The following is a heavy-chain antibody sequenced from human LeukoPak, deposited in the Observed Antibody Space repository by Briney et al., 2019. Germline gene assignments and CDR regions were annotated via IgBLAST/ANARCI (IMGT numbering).Heavy chain of an antibody. V-gene: IGHV3-30-3*01. Sequence: GGSLRLSCAASGFTFSSSAMHWVRQAPGKGLEWVAVISFDGSNTYYADSVKGRFTISRDNSKNTLYLQMNSLRAEGTAVYYCARDLGELGGYDYPALDYWGQGTLVTVSS. CDR2: ISFDGSNT. D-gene: IGHD5-12*01. CDR1: GFTFSSSA. J-gene: IGHJ4*02. CDR3: ARDLGELGGYDYPALDY.